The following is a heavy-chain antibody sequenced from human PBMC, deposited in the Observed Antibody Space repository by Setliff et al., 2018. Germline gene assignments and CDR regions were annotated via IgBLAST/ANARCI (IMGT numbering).Heavy chain of an antibody. J-gene: IGHJ3*02. CDR2: ISAYNGNT. CDR3: ARDFPPLYSSSFSDAFDI. CDR1: GYTFTSYG. V-gene: IGHV1-18*01. D-gene: IGHD6-6*01. Sequence: ASVKVSCKASGYTFTSYGISWVRQAPGQGLEWMGWISAYNGNTNYAQKLQARVTMTTDTSTSTAYMELRSLRSDDTAVYYCARDFPPLYSSSFSDAFDIWGQGTMVTVSS.